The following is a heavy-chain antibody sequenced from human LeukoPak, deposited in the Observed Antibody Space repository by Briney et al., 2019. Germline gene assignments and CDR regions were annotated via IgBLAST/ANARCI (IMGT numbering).Heavy chain of an antibody. CDR1: GGSISSSSYY. V-gene: IGHV4-39*01. J-gene: IGHJ4*02. CDR2: IYYSGST. CDR3: AKGIRGYSYGHFDY. D-gene: IGHD5-18*01. Sequence: PSETLSLTCTVSGGSISSSSYYWGWIRQPPGKGLEWIGSIYYSGSTYYNPSLKSRVTISVDTSKNQFSLKLSSVTAADTAVYYCAKGIRGYSYGHFDYWGQGTLVTVSS.